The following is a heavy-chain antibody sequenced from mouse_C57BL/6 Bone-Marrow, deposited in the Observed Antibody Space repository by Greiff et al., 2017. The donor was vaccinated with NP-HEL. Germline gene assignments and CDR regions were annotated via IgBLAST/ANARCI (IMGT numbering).Heavy chain of an antibody. CDR3: AREGNYGSSPYWYFDV. CDR2: ILPSIGRT. D-gene: IGHD1-1*01. J-gene: IGHJ1*03. V-gene: IGHV15-2*01. CDR1: DSEVFPIAY. Sequence: QVQLQQSGSELRSPGSSVKLSCKDFDSEVFPIAYMSWVRQKPVHGFEWIGGILPSIGRTIYGEKFEDKATLDADTLSNTAYLELNSLTSEDSAIYYCAREGNYGSSPYWYFDVWGTGTTVTVSS.